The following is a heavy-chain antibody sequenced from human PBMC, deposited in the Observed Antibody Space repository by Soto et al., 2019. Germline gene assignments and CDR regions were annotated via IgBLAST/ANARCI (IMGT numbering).Heavy chain of an antibody. CDR3: AKDRRDGEYNSVYDF. V-gene: IGHV3-30*18. J-gene: IGHJ4*02. Sequence: QVQLVESGGGVVQPGRSPRLSCAASGFTFSSYGMHWVRQAPGKGLEWVAIISFDENQKYYADSVKARFTISRDNSRNTLYLQMNSLRAEDTALYYCAKDRRDGEYNSVYDFWGQGTLVTVSS. CDR1: GFTFSSYG. D-gene: IGHD4-17*01. CDR2: ISFDENQK.